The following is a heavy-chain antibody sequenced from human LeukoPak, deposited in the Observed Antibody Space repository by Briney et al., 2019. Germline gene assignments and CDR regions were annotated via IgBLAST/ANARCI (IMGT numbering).Heavy chain of an antibody. D-gene: IGHD7-27*01. CDR2: IKQDGSEK. V-gene: IGHV3-7*01. CDR3: ARDYTGGWNDF. J-gene: IGHJ4*02. CDR1: GFTFSSYW. Sequence: GGSLRLSCAASGFTFSSYWMSWVRQAPGKGLEWVANIKQDGSEKYYVDSVKGRFTISRDNAKNSLYLQMNNLRADDTAVYYCARDYTGGWNDFWGQGTLVTVSS.